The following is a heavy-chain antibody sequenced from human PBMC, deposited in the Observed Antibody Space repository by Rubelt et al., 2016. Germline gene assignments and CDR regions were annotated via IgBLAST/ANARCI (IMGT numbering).Heavy chain of an antibody. D-gene: IGHD2-15*01. V-gene: IGHV4-39*01. CDR3: ATRTVGYCSGNDCKDF. CDR1: GGSSSSGGYY. Sequence: QLQLQESGPGLVKPSQTLSLPCHVSGGSSSSGGYYLSWIRQPPGKGLEWIGCVCYRRSTNYNPSTKRRLTISIHTSKNKMSLKRYYGTAADTAVYYWATRTVGYCSGNDCKDFWGQGTLVTVSS. CDR2: VCYRRST. J-gene: IGHJ4*02.